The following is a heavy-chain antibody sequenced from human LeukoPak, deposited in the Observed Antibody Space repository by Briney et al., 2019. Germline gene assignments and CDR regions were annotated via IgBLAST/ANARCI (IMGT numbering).Heavy chain of an antibody. CDR2: IRYDGSNK. CDR3: ARGKTYSSGRFGY. Sequence: GGSLRLSCAASGFTFSSYGMHWVRQAPGKGLEWVAVIRYDGSNKYYADSVKGRFTISRDNSKNTLYLQMNSLRAEDTAVYYCARGKTYSSGRFGYWGQGTLVTVSS. CDR1: GFTFSSYG. D-gene: IGHD6-19*01. J-gene: IGHJ4*02. V-gene: IGHV3-33*01.